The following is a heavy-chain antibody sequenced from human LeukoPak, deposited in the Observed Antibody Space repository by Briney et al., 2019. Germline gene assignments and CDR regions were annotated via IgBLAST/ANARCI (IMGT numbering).Heavy chain of an antibody. Sequence: GGSLRLSCAASGFTFSSYAMSWVRQAPGKGLEWVSAISGSGGTTYYADSVKGRFTISRDNSKNTLYLQMNSLRAEDTAVYYCAKRGAGSSTIRWFDPWGQGTLVTVSS. V-gene: IGHV3-23*01. CDR2: ISGSGGTT. J-gene: IGHJ5*02. CDR3: AKRGAGSSTIRWFDP. D-gene: IGHD2-2*01. CDR1: GFTFSSYA.